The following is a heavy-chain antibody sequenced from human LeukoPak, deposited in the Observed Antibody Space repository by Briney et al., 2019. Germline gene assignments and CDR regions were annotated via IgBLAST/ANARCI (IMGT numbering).Heavy chain of an antibody. Sequence: PGGSLRLSCAASGFTFTSYSMGWVRQAPGKGLEWVSAVGGRSGNTYYADSVKGRFTISRDNSKSTLYPQMDSLRAEDTAIYYCTKGSSSSGLKCPDYWGQGTLVTVSS. CDR1: GFTFTSYS. D-gene: IGHD6-19*01. J-gene: IGHJ4*02. CDR3: TKGSSSSGLKCPDY. CDR2: VGGRSGNT. V-gene: IGHV3-23*01.